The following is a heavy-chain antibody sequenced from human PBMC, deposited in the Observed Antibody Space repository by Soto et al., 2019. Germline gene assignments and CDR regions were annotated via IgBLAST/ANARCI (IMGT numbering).Heavy chain of an antibody. J-gene: IGHJ4*02. CDR3: AREFRRRVVVTNHALDY. D-gene: IGHD3-22*01. Sequence: GESLKISCAASAFTFGTYAMEWVRQAPGKGLEWVSTITDVGDPTYYADSVKARFTISRDNSKNSLYLQMNRLRAEDTAVYYCAREFRRRVVVTNHALDYWGQGTMVTVSS. V-gene: IGHV3-23*01. CDR2: ITDVGDPT. CDR1: AFTFGTYA.